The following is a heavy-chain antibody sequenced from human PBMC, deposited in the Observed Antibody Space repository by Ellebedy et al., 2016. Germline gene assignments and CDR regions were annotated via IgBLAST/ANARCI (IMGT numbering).Heavy chain of an antibody. D-gene: IGHD4-17*01. Sequence: SETLSLXCAVYGGSFSGYYWSWIRQPPGKGLEWIGEINHSGSTNYNPSLKSRVTISVDTSKNQFSLKLSSVTAADTAVYYCASLPRTVSYYYYYGRDVWGQGTTVTVSS. J-gene: IGHJ6*02. CDR2: INHSGST. V-gene: IGHV4-34*01. CDR1: GGSFSGYY. CDR3: ASLPRTVSYYYYYGRDV.